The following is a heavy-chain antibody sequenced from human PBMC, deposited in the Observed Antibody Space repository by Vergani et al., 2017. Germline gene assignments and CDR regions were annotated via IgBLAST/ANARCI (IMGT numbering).Heavy chain of an antibody. CDR3: TTDPRYCGDGSCYWLRDHHYYGMDV. J-gene: IGHJ6*02. D-gene: IGHD2-21*01. V-gene: IGHV3-15*07. Sequence: EVQLVESGGGIVQPGGSLRLSCVASGFSFRNAWKNWLRRTPGKGLEWVGRIKSTFDRGTTDYAAAVKGRFTISRDDSKNTLFLQMNGLKTEDIGVYYCTTDPRYCGDGSCYWLRDHHYYGMDVWGQGTTVTVSS. CDR2: IKSTFDRGTT. CDR1: GFSFRNAW.